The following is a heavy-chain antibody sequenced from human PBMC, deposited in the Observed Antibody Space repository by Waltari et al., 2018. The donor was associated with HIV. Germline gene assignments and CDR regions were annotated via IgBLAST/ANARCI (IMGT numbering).Heavy chain of an antibody. CDR1: GGSISSGSYP. CDR3: ARGVVGGYDLGNNWFDP. J-gene: IGHJ5*02. Sequence: QLQESGPGLVKPSQTLSLTCTVSGGSISSGSYPWSWIRQPAGKGLEWIGRLSTSGSTYYTPSLSSRATISGDTSKNQFSLKLSSVTAADTAVYYCARGVVGGYDLGNNWFDPWGQGTLVTVSS. V-gene: IGHV4-61*02. D-gene: IGHD5-12*01. CDR2: LSTSGST.